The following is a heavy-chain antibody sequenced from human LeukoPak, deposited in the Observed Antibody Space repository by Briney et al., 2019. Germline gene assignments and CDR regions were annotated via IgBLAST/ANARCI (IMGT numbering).Heavy chain of an antibody. Sequence: SETLSLTCAVYGGTFSGYYWSWIRQPPGKGLEWIGEINHSGSTNYNPSLKSRVTISVDTSKNQFSLKLSSVTAADTAVYYCARGLIPSRWSGGWFDPWGQGTLVTVSS. D-gene: IGHD3-3*01. CDR2: INHSGST. J-gene: IGHJ5*02. CDR3: ARGLIPSRWSGGWFDP. CDR1: GGTFSGYY. V-gene: IGHV4-34*01.